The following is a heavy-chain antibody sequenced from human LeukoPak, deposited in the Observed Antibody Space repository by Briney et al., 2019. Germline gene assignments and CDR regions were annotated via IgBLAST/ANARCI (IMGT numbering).Heavy chain of an antibody. V-gene: IGHV3-48*03. CDR3: ARHYGSGNTAPDY. J-gene: IGHJ4*02. CDR2: ISSRGSII. CDR1: GFTFSSYE. D-gene: IGHD3-10*01. Sequence: GGSLRLSCAASGFTFSSYEINWVRQAPGKGLEWVSYISSRGSIIYYADSVKGRFTISRDNAKNSVYLQMNSLRAEGTGVYYCARHYGSGNTAPDYWGQGTLVTVSS.